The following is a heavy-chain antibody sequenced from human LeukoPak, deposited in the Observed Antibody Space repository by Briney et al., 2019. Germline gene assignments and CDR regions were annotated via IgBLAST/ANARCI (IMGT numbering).Heavy chain of an antibody. D-gene: IGHD1-14*01. V-gene: IGHV3-21*06. J-gene: IGHJ3*02. CDR2: ISSGSGYI. Sequence: GGSLRLSCAASGFSFSSYSMNWVRLAPGQGLEWVSSISSGSGYIYYSDSIKGRFTISRDNAKNSLYLQMNSLGAEDMALYYCARGSTTAQRKDAFDIWGQGTMVTVSS. CDR1: GFSFSSYS. CDR3: ARGSTTAQRKDAFDI.